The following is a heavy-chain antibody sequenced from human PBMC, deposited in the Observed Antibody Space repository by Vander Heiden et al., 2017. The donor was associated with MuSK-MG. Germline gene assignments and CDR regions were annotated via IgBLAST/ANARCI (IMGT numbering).Heavy chain of an antibody. V-gene: IGHV3-30*18. CDR1: EFPFTSYG. CDR3: AKDSSSWQNYYYYYGMDV. Sequence: QFQLVESGGSVAQPGSSLRLSCAASEFPFTSYGTPRVRQVPGKGLEWVAVISYDGSNKYYADSVKGRFTISRDNSKNTLYLQMNSLRAEDTAVYYCAKDSSSWQNYYYYYGMDVWGQGTTVTVSS. CDR2: ISYDGSNK. D-gene: IGHD6-13*01. J-gene: IGHJ6*02.